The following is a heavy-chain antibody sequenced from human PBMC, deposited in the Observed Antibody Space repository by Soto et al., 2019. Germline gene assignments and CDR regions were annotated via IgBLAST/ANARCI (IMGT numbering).Heavy chain of an antibody. V-gene: IGHV4-39*01. Sequence: SETLSLTCTVSGDSIRSSSHYWAWNRQPPGKGLEWIGYIYYSGTAHYSPSFKSRITMSVDTSKNQFSLKLSSVTAADTAVYYCARHGQCLVTGYFYYGMDGWGQGTMVSLSS. CDR1: GDSIRSSSHY. D-gene: IGHD6-19*01. J-gene: IGHJ6*02. CDR2: IYYSGTA. CDR3: ARHGQCLVTGYFYYGMDG.